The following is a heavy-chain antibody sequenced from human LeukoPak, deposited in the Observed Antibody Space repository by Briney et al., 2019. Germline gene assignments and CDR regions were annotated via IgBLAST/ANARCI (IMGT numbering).Heavy chain of an antibody. D-gene: IGHD2-8*01. J-gene: IGHJ3*02. V-gene: IGHV3-30-3*01. Sequence: GGSLRLSCAASGLTFSSYAMHWVRQAPGKGLKWVAVISYDGSNKYYADSVKGRFTISRDNSKNTLYLQMNSLRAEDTAVYYCARAYMLYNAFDIWGQGTMVTVSS. CDR1: GLTFSSYA. CDR2: ISYDGSNK. CDR3: ARAYMLYNAFDI.